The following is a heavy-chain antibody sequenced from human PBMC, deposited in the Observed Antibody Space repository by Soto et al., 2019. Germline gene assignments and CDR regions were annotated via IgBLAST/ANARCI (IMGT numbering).Heavy chain of an antibody. Sequence: QVQLVQSGAEVKKPGSSVKVSCKASGGTFSSYAISWVRQAPGQGLEWMGGIIPILGTANHAQKSPGRVTITADESTSTAYMELSSLRSEDTAVYYCARGVGVTIPQENWFDPWGQGTLVTVSS. CDR2: IIPILGTA. CDR1: GGTFSSYA. D-gene: IGHD3-9*01. V-gene: IGHV1-69*01. J-gene: IGHJ5*02. CDR3: ARGVGVTIPQENWFDP.